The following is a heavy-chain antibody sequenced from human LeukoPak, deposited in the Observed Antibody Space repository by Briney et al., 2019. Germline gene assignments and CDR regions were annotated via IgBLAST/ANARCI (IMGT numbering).Heavy chain of an antibody. CDR1: GFTFSGFA. CDR2: ISGSGGST. D-gene: IGHD2-2*01. Sequence: GGSLRLSCAASGFTFSGFAMSWVRQAPGKGLEWVSAISGSGGSTYYADSVKGRFTISRDNSKNTLHLQMNSLRAEDTAVYYCARGWLVVPTDYWGQGTLVTVSS. J-gene: IGHJ4*02. CDR3: ARGWLVVPTDY. V-gene: IGHV3-23*01.